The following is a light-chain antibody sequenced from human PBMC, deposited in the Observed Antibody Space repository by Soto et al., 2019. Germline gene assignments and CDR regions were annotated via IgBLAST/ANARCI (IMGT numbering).Light chain of an antibody. J-gene: IGLJ1*01. CDR3: SSYTSISTYV. CDR2: DVT. V-gene: IGLV2-14*01. CDR1: SSDVGGYNF. Sequence: QSVLTQPASVSGSPGQSITISCTGTSSDVGGYNFVSWYQQHPDKAPKLMIYDVTNRPSVVSNRFSGSKSGNTASLTISGLQAEDEPDYYCSSYTSISTYVFGTGTKVTVL.